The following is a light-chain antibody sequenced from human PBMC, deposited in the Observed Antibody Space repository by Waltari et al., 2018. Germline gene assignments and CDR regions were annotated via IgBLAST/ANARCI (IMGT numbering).Light chain of an antibody. CDR3: AQRNDWPIT. CDR2: DAA. Sequence: DIVLTQSPATLSLSPGERATLSCRASQYINADLAWYQQKPGPAPRLFVYDAANRATGIQARVSGSGSGTDFTLTISSLDPEDSAVYYCAQRNDWPITFGQGTRVEIK. CDR1: QYINAD. J-gene: IGKJ5*01. V-gene: IGKV3-11*01.